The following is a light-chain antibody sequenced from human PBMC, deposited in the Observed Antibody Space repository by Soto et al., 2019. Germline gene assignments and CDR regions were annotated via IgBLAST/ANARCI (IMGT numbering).Light chain of an antibody. CDR1: QDIAIY. CDR2: AAS. Sequence: IQLTQSPSSLSASVLDIVTITFRASQDIAIYLAWYQQKPGEAPKLLIYAASTLYGGVPSRFSGSGSGTEFTLTINSLQTDDFATYYCQQYKSYWTFGQGTKVDIK. CDR3: QQYKSYWT. V-gene: IGKV1-9*01. J-gene: IGKJ1*01.